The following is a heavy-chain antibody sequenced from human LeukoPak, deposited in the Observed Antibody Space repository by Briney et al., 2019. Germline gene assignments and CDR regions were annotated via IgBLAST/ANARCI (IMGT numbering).Heavy chain of an antibody. CDR1: GYSFPKYW. D-gene: IGHD3-3*02. CDR3: ARPLGPGAFNI. Sequence: GESLKISCKGSGYSFPKYWFGWVRPVPGKGLGWIAIIYHGDSDTRYSPSFQRQVNISAHKPISTAYLQWSSLKASDTAMYYCARPLGPGAFNIWGQGTMVTVSS. CDR2: IYHGDSDT. J-gene: IGHJ3*02. V-gene: IGHV5-51*01.